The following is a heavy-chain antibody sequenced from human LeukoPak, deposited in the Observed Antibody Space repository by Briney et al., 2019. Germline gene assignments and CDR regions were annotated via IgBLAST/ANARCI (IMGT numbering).Heavy chain of an antibody. V-gene: IGHV3-21*01. CDR1: GFTFSSYS. Sequence: GGSLRLSCAASGFTFSSYSMNWVRQAPGKGLEWVSSISSSSSYIYYADSVKGRFTISRDNAKNSLYLQMNSLRAEDTAVYYCARDEGGDRPFDYWGQGTLVTVSS. CDR3: ARDEGGDRPFDY. J-gene: IGHJ4*02. CDR2: ISSSSSYI. D-gene: IGHD3-16*01.